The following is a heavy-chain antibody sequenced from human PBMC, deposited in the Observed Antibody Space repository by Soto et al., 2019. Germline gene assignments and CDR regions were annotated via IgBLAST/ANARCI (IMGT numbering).Heavy chain of an antibody. J-gene: IGHJ4*02. D-gene: IGHD3-9*01. Sequence: SETLSLTCTVSGGSISSSSYYWGWIRQPPGKGLEWIGSIYYSGSTYYNPSLKSRVTISVDTPKNQFSLKLSSVTAADTAVYYCARVTPELRYFDWLLPSLLDYWGQGALVTVSS. CDR1: GGSISSSSYY. V-gene: IGHV4-39*01. CDR3: ARVTPELRYFDWLLPSLLDY. CDR2: IYYSGST.